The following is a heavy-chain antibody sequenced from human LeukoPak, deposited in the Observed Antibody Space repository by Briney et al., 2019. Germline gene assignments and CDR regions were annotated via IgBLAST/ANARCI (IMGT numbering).Heavy chain of an antibody. D-gene: IGHD3-22*01. CDR3: ARVPGYYDSSGYYCY. J-gene: IGHJ4*02. V-gene: IGHV3-30*19. CDR2: ISYDGSNK. CDR1: GFTFSTYG. Sequence: GRSLRLSCAASGFTFSTYGMHWVRQAPGKGLEWVAVISYDGSNKYYADSVKGRFTISRDNSKNTLYLQMNSLRAEDTAVYYCARVPGYYDSSGYYCYWGQGTLVTVSS.